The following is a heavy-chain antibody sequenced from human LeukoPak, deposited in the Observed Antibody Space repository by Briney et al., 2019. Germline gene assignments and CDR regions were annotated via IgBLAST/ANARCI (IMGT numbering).Heavy chain of an antibody. V-gene: IGHV3-30*03. CDR2: ISYDGSNK. CDR1: GFTFSSYG. CDR3: AREEMGYQLLYDGGNYYYGMDV. J-gene: IGHJ6*02. D-gene: IGHD2-2*02. Sequence: GGSLRLSCAASGFTFSSYGMHWVRQAPGKGLEWVAVISYDGSNKYYADSVKGRFTISRDNSKNTLYLQMNSLRAEDTAVYYCAREEMGYQLLYDGGNYYYGMDVWGQGTTVTVSS.